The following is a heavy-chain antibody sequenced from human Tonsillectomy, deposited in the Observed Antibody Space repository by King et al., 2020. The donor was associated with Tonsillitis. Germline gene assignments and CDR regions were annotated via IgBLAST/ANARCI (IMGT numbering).Heavy chain of an antibody. V-gene: IGHV2-5*02. CDR2: IYWDDDK. D-gene: IGHD2-2*01. J-gene: IGHJ5*02. CDR3: AHRHGSISGRWFDP. Sequence: TLQESGPTLVKLTQTLTLTCTFSGFSLNTYGVGVGWFRQPPGKAPEWLAHIYWDDDKRYSPSLKSRLTITKDTSKNQVVLRMTNMDPVDSGTYYCAHRHGSISGRWFDPWGQGTQVTVSS. CDR1: GFSLNTYGVG.